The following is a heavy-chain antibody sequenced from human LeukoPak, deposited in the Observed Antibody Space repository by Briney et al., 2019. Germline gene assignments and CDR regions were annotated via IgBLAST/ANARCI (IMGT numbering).Heavy chain of an antibody. CDR3: ARDANYYYNSGDYYHDAFDI. CDR2: IYSGGST. Sequence: GGSLRLSCAASGFIVSSYYMTWVRQAPGKGLEWVSVIYSGGSTYYADSVKGRFTISRDNSKNTLYLQMNSLRAEDTAVYYCARDANYYYNSGDYYHDAFDIWGQGTMVTASS. D-gene: IGHD3-22*01. CDR1: GFIVSSYY. V-gene: IGHV3-66*01. J-gene: IGHJ3*02.